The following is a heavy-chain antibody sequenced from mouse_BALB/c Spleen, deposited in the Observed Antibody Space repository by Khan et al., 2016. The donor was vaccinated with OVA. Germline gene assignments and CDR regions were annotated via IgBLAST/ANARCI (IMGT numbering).Heavy chain of an antibody. V-gene: IGHV5-6*01. Sequence: EVELVESGGDLVKPEGSLKLSCAASGFTFSSYGMSWVRQTPDKRLEWVATISSGGTYSYYPDSVKGRFTISRDNAKNTLYLQMSSLKSEDTAMYYCVRSITTATGDYYAMDYWGQGTSVTVSS. CDR3: VRSITTATGDYYAMDY. J-gene: IGHJ4*01. CDR2: ISSGGTYS. CDR1: GFTFSSYG. D-gene: IGHD1-2*01.